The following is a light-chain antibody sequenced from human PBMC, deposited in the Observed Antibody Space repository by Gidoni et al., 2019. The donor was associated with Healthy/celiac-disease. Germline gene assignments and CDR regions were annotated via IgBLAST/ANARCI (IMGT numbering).Light chain of an antibody. CDR2: TAS. CDR1: QSISSD. J-gene: IGKJ1*01. V-gene: IGKV1-39*01. Sequence: DNQMTQYPPSLSASVGDSVTITCRASQSISSDLNWYQQKPGNAPKLLIYTASSLQSGVPSRCSGSGSGTDFTLTSSSLQPEDFATYYCQQSYSTPPTFGQGTKVEIK. CDR3: QQSYSTPPT.